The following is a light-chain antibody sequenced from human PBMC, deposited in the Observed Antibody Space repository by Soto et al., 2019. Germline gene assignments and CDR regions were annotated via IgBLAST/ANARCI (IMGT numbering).Light chain of an antibody. V-gene: IGLV1-47*02. Sequence: QSVLTQPPSASGTPGQRVTISCSGSSSNIGSNYVYWYQQLPGTAPKLLIYSNNQRPSGVPDRFSGSKSGTSASLAISGLRYEDEAEYFCISYKTDDTFVFGTGTKLTVL. CDR2: SNN. J-gene: IGLJ1*01. CDR1: SSNIGSNY. CDR3: ISYKTDDTFV.